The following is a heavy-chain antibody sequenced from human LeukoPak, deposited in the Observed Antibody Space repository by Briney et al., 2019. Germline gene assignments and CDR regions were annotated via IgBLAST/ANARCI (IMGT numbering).Heavy chain of an antibody. CDR1: GGSISSSSYY. V-gene: IGHV4-39*01. Sequence: SETLSLTCTVSGGSISSSSYYWGWIRQPPGKGLEWIGSIYYSGSTYYNPSLKSRVTISVNTSKNQFSLKLSSVTAADTAVYYCARDYVGNFDYWGQGTLVTVSS. D-gene: IGHD4-17*01. J-gene: IGHJ4*02. CDR3: ARDYVGNFDY. CDR2: IYYSGST.